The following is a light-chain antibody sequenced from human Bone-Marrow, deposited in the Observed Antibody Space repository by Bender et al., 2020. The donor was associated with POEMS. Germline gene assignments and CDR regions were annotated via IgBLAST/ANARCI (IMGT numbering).Light chain of an antibody. V-gene: IGLV3-1*01. CDR2: EVN. CDR1: QLGDQY. Sequence: VVTQPPSVSVSPGHTANITCSGDQLGDQYASWYQLKPGQSPVLVIYEVNKRPSGIPERFSGSNSGNIATLTISGTQALDEADYYCQAWDTSSVVFGGGTKLTVL. CDR3: QAWDTSSVV. J-gene: IGLJ2*01.